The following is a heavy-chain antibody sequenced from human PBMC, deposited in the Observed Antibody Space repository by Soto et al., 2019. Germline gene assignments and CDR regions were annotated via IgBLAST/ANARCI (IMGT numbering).Heavy chain of an antibody. CDR1: GFTFSSYG. J-gene: IGHJ4*02. D-gene: IGHD2-2*01. CDR3: VKAAVLSVVVPAAAHFDY. CDR2: ISYDGSNK. V-gene: IGHV3-30*18. Sequence: GGSLRRSCAASGFTFSSYGMHWVRQAPGKGLEWVAVISYDGSNKYYADSVKGRFTISRDNSKNTLYLQMNSLRAEDTAVYYCVKAAVLSVVVPAAAHFDYWGQGTLVTVSS.